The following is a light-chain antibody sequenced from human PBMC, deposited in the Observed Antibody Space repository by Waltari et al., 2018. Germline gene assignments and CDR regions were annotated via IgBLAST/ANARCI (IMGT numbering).Light chain of an antibody. CDR3: ATWDGSLTAWV. Sequence: QSVLTQPPSASGTPGQRVTISCSGSTSNIGRNYVYWYQQFPGTAPKLLVYRNNERPSWGPDRISGSKSGTSASLAISGLRSEDEADYYCATWDGSLTAWVFGGGTKVTVL. V-gene: IGLV1-47*01. CDR2: RNN. CDR1: TSNIGRNY. J-gene: IGLJ3*02.